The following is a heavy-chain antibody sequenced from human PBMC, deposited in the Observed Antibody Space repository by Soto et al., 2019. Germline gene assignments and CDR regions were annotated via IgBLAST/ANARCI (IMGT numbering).Heavy chain of an antibody. CDR2: ISGNTGKT. CDR1: SYAFISYG. V-gene: IGHV1-18*01. CDR3: ARDWNCSNTRCQNCFDP. J-gene: IGHJ5*02. Sequence: QVQLVQSGGEVTEPGASVKVSCNASSYAFISYGVSWVRQAPGQGLEWMGWISGNTGKTNYAQNLQRRVTMTTDTSTSTAYMELRSLRSDDTAVYYCARDWNCSNTRCQNCFDPWGQGTLVTVSS. D-gene: IGHD2-2*01.